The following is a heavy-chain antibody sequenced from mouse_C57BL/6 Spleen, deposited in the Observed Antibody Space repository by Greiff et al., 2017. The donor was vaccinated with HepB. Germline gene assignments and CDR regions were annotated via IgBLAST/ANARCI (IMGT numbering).Heavy chain of an antibody. CDR3: ARELLREYYFDY. D-gene: IGHD1-1*01. CDR1: GYTFTSYW. V-gene: IGHV1-69*01. J-gene: IGHJ2*01. Sequence: QVQLQQPGAELVMPGASVKLSCKASGYTFTSYWMHWVKQRPGQGLEWIGEIDPSDSYTNYNQKFKGKSTLTVDKSSSTAYMQLSSLTSEDSAVYYCARELLREYYFDYRGQGTTLTVSS. CDR2: IDPSDSYT.